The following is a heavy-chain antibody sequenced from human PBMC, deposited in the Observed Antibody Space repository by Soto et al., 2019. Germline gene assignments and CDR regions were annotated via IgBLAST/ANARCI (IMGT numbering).Heavy chain of an antibody. CDR3: ARGYYDSSGPFDY. CDR2: IYYSGST. J-gene: IGHJ4*02. Sequence: KPSETLSLTCTVSGGSISSYYWSWIRQPPGKGLEWIGYIYYSGSTNYNPSLKSRVTISVDTSKNQFSLKLSSVTAADTAVYYCARGYYDSSGPFDYWGQGTLVTVSS. D-gene: IGHD3-22*01. CDR1: GGSISSYY. V-gene: IGHV4-59*01.